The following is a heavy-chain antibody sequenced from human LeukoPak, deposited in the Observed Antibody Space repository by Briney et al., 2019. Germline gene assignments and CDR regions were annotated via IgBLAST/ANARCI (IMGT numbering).Heavy chain of an antibody. D-gene: IGHD2-2*01. V-gene: IGHV3-21*01. Sequence: GGPLTLSCVASGFTFSIYTMNGLPEAPGKGLECLSSISSSSSNIYNADSVRGRFTTSRDNAKNSLYLQMNSLRAEDTAVYYCARVAGYCDSTSNCYSDYWGQGTLVTVSS. J-gene: IGHJ4*02. CDR3: ARVAGYCDSTSNCYSDY. CDR1: GFTFSIYT. CDR2: ISSSSSNI.